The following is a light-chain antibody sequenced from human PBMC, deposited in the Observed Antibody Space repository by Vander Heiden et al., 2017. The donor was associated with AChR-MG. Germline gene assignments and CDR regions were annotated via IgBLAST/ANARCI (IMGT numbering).Light chain of an antibody. J-gene: IGKJ2*01. Sequence: SQSISSYLNWYQQKPGKAPKLLIYAASSLQSGVPSRFSGSGSGTDFTLTISSLQPEDFATYYCQQSYSTPQYTFGQGTKLEIQ. CDR1: QSISSY. CDR3: QQSYSTPQYT. CDR2: AAS. V-gene: IGKV1-39*01.